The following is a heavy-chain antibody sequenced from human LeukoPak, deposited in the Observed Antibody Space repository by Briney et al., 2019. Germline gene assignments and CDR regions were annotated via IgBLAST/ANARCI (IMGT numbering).Heavy chain of an antibody. V-gene: IGHV3-66*01. CDR2: IYSGGST. J-gene: IGHJ3*02. D-gene: IGHD3-3*02. CDR3: AKDTSIRGRAFDI. CDR1: GFTVSSNY. Sequence: GGSLRLSCAASGFTVSSNYMSWVRQAPGKGLEWVSVIYSGGSTYYADSVKGRFTISRDNSKNTLYLQMNSLRAEDTAVYYCAKDTSIRGRAFDIWGQGTMVTVSS.